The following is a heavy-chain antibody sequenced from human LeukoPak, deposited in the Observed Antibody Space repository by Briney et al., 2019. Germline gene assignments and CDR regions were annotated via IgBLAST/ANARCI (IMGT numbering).Heavy chain of an antibody. CDR2: IYSGGST. CDR3: ARDRSVAAAGIDY. Sequence: GGSLRLSCAASGFTFSSYAMSWVRQAPGKGLEWVSVIYSGGSTYYADSVKGRFTISRDNSKNTLYLQMNSLRAEDTAVYYCARDRSVAAAGIDYWGQGTLVTVSS. D-gene: IGHD6-13*01. V-gene: IGHV3-66*02. J-gene: IGHJ4*02. CDR1: GFTFSSYA.